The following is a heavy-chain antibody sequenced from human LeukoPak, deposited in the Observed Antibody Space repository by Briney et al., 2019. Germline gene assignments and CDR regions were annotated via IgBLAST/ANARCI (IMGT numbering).Heavy chain of an antibody. V-gene: IGHV4-59*01. CDR2: LSKSGNT. J-gene: IGHJ3*02. CDR3: ARARYVNSFYAFDI. Sequence: SETLSLTCTVSGGSISSYYWSWIRLPPGKGLEWIGYLSKSGNTNYSPSLKSRVTIFGDTSKNQFFLKLSPVTAADTAVYYCARARYVNSFYAFDIWGQGTLVTVSS. D-gene: IGHD3-9*01. CDR1: GGSISSYY.